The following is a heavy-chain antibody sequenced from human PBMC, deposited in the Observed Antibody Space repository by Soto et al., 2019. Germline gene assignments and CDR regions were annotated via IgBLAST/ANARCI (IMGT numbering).Heavy chain of an antibody. CDR2: IDPSDSYT. V-gene: IGHV5-10-1*01. CDR1: GYSFTSYW. Sequence: PGESLKISCKGSGYSFTSYWISWVRQMPGKGLEWMGRIDPSDSYTNYSPSFQGHVTISADKSISTAYLQWSSLKASDTAMYYCARGRAYLVGATKNYYYYYGMDVWGQGTTVTVSS. J-gene: IGHJ6*02. CDR3: ARGRAYLVGATKNYYYYYGMDV. D-gene: IGHD1-26*01.